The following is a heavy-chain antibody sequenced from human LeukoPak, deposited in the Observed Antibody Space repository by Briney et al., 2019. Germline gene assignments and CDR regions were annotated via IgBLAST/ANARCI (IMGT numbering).Heavy chain of an antibody. D-gene: IGHD6-19*01. CDR3: ARGGIQVSGIDEIDY. Sequence: PGGSLRLSCAASGFTLRSYDMHWARQVTGKGLEWVSAIGISGDTYYPGSVKGRFTISRENAKNSLYLQMNSLTAGDTAVYYCARGGIQVSGIDEIDYRGQGTLVTVSS. J-gene: IGHJ4*02. CDR1: GFTLRSYD. V-gene: IGHV3-13*01. CDR2: IGISGDT.